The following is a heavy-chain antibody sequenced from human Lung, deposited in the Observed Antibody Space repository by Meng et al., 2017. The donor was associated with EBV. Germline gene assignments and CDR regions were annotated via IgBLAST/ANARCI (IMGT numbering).Heavy chain of an antibody. CDR1: GGSIRFGDYY. Sequence: QVQLQESGPGLVKPSQTLSFTCTVSGGSIRFGDYYWSWIRQPPGKGLEWIGYIYDSGSTSYNPSLMSRVTISVDTSRNQFSLKLTSVTAADTAVYYCAREYSSSSGLPGPWGQGTLVTVSS. J-gene: IGHJ5*02. CDR3: AREYSSSSGLPGP. CDR2: IYDSGST. V-gene: IGHV4-30-4*08. D-gene: IGHD6-6*01.